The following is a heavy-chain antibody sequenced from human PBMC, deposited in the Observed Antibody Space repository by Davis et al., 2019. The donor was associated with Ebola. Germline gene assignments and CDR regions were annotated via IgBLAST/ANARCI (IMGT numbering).Heavy chain of an antibody. CDR3: ARVITMLMLPTDY. V-gene: IGHV3-30-3*01. J-gene: IGHJ4*02. CDR1: GFTFSSYA. CDR2: ISYDGSNK. D-gene: IGHD3-10*01. Sequence: GGSLRLSCAASGFTFSSYAMHWVRQAPGKGLEWVAVISYDGSNKYYADSVKGRFTISRDNSKNPLYLQMHSLKAEDTAVYYCARVITMLMLPTDYWGQGTLVTVSS.